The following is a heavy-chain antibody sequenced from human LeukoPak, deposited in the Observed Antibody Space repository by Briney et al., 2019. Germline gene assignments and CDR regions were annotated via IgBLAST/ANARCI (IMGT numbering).Heavy chain of an antibody. D-gene: IGHD4/OR15-4a*01. Sequence: PGGSLRLSCAASGFSVTTYAMGWVRQAPGKGLEWVSVISDRGDSTHYADSVKGRFTISRDNAKNSLYLQMNSLRAEDTALYYCAKDTRRLSRGYYMDVWGKGTTVTVSS. CDR1: GFSVTTYA. CDR3: AKDTRRLSRGYYMDV. CDR2: ISDRGDST. V-gene: IGHV3-43*02. J-gene: IGHJ6*03.